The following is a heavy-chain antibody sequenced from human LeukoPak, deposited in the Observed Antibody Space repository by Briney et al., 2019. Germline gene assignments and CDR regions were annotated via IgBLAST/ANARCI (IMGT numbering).Heavy chain of an antibody. CDR2: INPSGGST. J-gene: IGHJ4*02. V-gene: IGHV1-46*01. D-gene: IGHD3-10*01. CDR3: ASPGTGAGGYFDY. Sequence: ASVKVCCKASGYTFTSYYMHWVRQAPGQGLEWMGIINPSGGSTSYAQKFQGRVTMTRDTSTSTVYMELSSLRSEDTAVYYCASPGTGAGGYFDYWGQGTLVTVSS. CDR1: GYTFTSYY.